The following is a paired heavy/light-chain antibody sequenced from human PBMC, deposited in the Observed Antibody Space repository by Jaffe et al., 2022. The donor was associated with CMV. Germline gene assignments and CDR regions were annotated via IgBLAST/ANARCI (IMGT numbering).Light chain of an antibody. CDR1: DSNIGAVYD. CDR2: GGT. Sequence: QSVLTQPPSVSGAPGQRVTISCTGSDSNIGAVYDVHWYQHLPGTAPKLLIFGGTNRPSGVPDRFSASKSGTSASLAISGLQAEDEADYYCQSYDSSLSAVVFGGGTKLTVL. CDR3: QSYDSSLSAVV. J-gene: IGLJ2*01. V-gene: IGLV1-40*01.
Heavy chain of an antibody. J-gene: IGHJ6*02. CDR2: INPSGGST. CDR3: ARRDHSAWKNGMDV. CDR1: GYTFSNYY. D-gene: IGHD1-1*01. Sequence: VQLVQSGAEVKKPGASVKVSCKASGYTFSNYYIHWVRRAPGQGLEWVGIINPSGGSTKYAQKFQDRVTMTWDTSTTTFHMELSSLKSEDTAVYYCARRDHSAWKNGMDVWGQGTTVTVSS. V-gene: IGHV1-46*01.